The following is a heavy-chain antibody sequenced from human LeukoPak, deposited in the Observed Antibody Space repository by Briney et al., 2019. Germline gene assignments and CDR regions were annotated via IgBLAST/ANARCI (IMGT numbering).Heavy chain of an antibody. Sequence: TLTLACTLFGSPSSGGGYCCSWIRQHQGKGLEWTAYLYYSGSTYYTPSLKSRFTITVDTSKNQFSLKLSSVTAADTAVYYCARAADCSGGSCYLPSFDYWGQGTLVTVSS. CDR3: ARAADCSGGSCYLPSFDY. D-gene: IGHD2-15*01. CDR1: GSPSSGGGYC. CDR2: LYYSGST. V-gene: IGHV4-31*03. J-gene: IGHJ4*02.